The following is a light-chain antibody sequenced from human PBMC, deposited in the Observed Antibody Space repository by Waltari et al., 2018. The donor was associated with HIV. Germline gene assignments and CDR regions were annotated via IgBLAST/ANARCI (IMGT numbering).Light chain of an antibody. CDR1: GSDVGGYNY. J-gene: IGLJ3*02. Sequence: SAVTRPASESGSPGQSLTISAPGPGSDVGGYNYASWYQHHPGKAPKLMIYEVSNRPAGVSNRFSGSKSVNTASLTISGLQAEDEADYYCSSYTSSSTWVFGGGTKLTFL. CDR3: SSYTSSSTWV. CDR2: EVS. V-gene: IGLV2-14*01.